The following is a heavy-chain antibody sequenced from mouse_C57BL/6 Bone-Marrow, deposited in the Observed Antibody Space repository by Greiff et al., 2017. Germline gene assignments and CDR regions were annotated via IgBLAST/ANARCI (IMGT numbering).Heavy chain of an antibody. CDR2: IYPGDGDT. D-gene: IGHD1-1*01. V-gene: IGHV1-82*01. CDR1: GYAFSSSW. CDR3: ARTYGGLDY. Sequence: QVQLQQSGPELVKPGASVKISCKASGYAFSSSWMNWVKQRPGKGLEWIGRIYPGDGDTNYNGKFKGKATLTADKSSSTAYMQLSSLTSADSAVYLCARTYGGLDYWGKGTALTVSS. J-gene: IGHJ2*01.